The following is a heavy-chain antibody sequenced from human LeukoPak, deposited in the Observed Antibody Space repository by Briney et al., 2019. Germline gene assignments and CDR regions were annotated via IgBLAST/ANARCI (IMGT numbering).Heavy chain of an antibody. Sequence: GRSLRLSCAASGFTFSSYSMNWVRQAPGKGLEWVSYISSSSSTIYYADSVKGRFTISRDNAKNSLYLQMNSLRDEDTAVYYCARDPRYGGNSFGYYFDYWGQGTLVTVSS. CDR2: ISSSSSTI. D-gene: IGHD4-23*01. CDR1: GFTFSSYS. J-gene: IGHJ4*02. CDR3: ARDPRYGGNSFGYYFDY. V-gene: IGHV3-48*02.